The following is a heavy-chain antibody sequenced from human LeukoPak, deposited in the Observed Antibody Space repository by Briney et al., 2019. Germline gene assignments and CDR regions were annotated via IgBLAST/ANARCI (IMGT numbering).Heavy chain of an antibody. J-gene: IGHJ5*02. CDR2: INHSGST. CDR3: ARDHIVATTIVQHNWFDP. CDR1: GGSFSGYY. D-gene: IGHD5-12*01. V-gene: IGHV4-34*01. Sequence: PSETLSLTCAVYGGSFSGYYWSWIRQPPGKGLEWIGEINHSGSTNYNPSLKSRVTISVDTSKNQFSLKLSSVTAADTAVYYCARDHIVATTIVQHNWFDPWGQGTLVTVSS.